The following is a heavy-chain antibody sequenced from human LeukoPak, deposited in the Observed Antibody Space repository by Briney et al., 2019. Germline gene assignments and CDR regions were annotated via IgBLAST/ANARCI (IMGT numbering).Heavy chain of an antibody. Sequence: PGGSLRLSCAVSGFPFTDYYMAWVRPAPGSWLEWVGRIRNKANSYTTDSAASVKGRFTISRDDSKTSLYLQMNSLKDEDTAVYYCARGVLWSGYFYFDYWGQGTLVTVSS. CDR3: ARGVLWSGYFYFDY. D-gene: IGHD3-3*01. V-gene: IGHV3-72*01. CDR1: GFPFTDYY. J-gene: IGHJ4*02. CDR2: IRNKANSYTT.